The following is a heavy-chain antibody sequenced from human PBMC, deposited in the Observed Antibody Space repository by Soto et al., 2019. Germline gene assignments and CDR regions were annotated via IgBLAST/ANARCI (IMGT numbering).Heavy chain of an antibody. CDR1: GGTFSSYA. J-gene: IGHJ5*02. Sequence: QVQLVQSGAEVQKPGSSVKVSCKASGGTFSSYAISWVRQAPGQGLEWMGGIIPIFGTANYAQKFQGRVTITADESTSTAYMELSSLRSEDTAVYYCARVEAPTAMGWNWFDPWGQGTLVTVSS. D-gene: IGHD5-18*01. V-gene: IGHV1-69*01. CDR3: ARVEAPTAMGWNWFDP. CDR2: IIPIFGTA.